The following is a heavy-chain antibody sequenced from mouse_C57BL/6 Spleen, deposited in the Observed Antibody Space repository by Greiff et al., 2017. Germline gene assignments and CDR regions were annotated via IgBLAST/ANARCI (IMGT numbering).Heavy chain of an antibody. J-gene: IGHJ3*01. D-gene: IGHD2-2*01. CDR1: GYTFTSYW. V-gene: IGHV1-64*01. CDR3: ARAGYGYDGFAY. Sequence: QVQLQQPGAELVKPGASVKLSCKASGYTFTSYWMHWVKQRPGQGLEWIGMIHPNSGSTNYNEKFKSKATLTVDKSPSTAYMQLSSLTSEDSAVYYCARAGYGYDGFAYWGQGTLVTVSA. CDR2: IHPNSGST.